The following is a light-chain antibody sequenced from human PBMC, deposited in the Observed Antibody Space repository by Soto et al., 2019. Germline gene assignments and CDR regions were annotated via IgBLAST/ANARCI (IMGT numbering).Light chain of an antibody. CDR3: QHYGRSDPIT. Sequence: EIVLTQSPGTLSLSPGRRATISCRASQTIISSSLAWYQQRPGQAPRLLIYGASIRATGVPDRFSGRGSGTDFTLTISRLEPEDFAVYYCQHYGRSDPITFGPGTKVDIK. CDR1: QTIISSS. J-gene: IGKJ3*01. CDR2: GAS. V-gene: IGKV3-20*01.